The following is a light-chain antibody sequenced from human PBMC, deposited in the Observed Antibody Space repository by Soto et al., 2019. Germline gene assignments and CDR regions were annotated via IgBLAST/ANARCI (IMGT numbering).Light chain of an antibody. CDR1: SGDVGGYNF. CDR3: ISYTSSSTWV. J-gene: IGLJ3*02. Sequence: QSALTQPASVSGSPGQSITISCTGASGDVGGYNFVSWYQHHPGTAPKLMIYEVSNRPSGVSDRFSGSRSGNTASLTISGLQAEDESDYYCISYTSSSTWVFGGGTKVTVL. V-gene: IGLV2-14*01. CDR2: EVS.